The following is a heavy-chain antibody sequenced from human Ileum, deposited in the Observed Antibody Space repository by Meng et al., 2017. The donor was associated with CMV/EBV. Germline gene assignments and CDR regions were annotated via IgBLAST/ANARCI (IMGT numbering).Heavy chain of an antibody. CDR1: GFTFSSYE. CDR2: IDTSNNE. D-gene: IGHD4-23*01. J-gene: IGHJ5*02. Sequence: GGSLRLSCAASGFTFSSYEMNWVRQAPGKGLEWVSHIDTSNNEYYADSVKGRFAISRDNAKNSVYLQMNSLRAEDTALFYCAREGVGNPGWFDPWGQGTLVTVSS. V-gene: IGHV3-48*03. CDR3: AREGVGNPGWFDP.